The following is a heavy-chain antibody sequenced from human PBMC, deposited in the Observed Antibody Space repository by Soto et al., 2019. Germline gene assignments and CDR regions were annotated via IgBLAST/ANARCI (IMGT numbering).Heavy chain of an antibody. D-gene: IGHD3-10*01. CDR2: IYHSGST. Sequence: SETLPLTCVLCGSCHRSGGYIGNWIRQPPGKGLEWIGYIYHSGSTYYNPSLKSRVTISVDRSKNQFSLKLSSVTAADTAVYYCARAHGSGWGAFDIWGQGTMVT. J-gene: IGHJ3*02. CDR3: ARAHGSGWGAFDI. CDR1: GSCHRSGGYI. V-gene: IGHV4-30-2*01.